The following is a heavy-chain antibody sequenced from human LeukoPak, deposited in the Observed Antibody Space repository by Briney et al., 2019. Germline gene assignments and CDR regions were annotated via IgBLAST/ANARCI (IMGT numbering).Heavy chain of an antibody. J-gene: IGHJ6*03. CDR3: ARDSSAYYDFWSGYKNHHYYYMDV. CDR1: GGSISSYY. D-gene: IGHD3-3*01. CDR2: IYYSGST. Sequence: SETLSLTCTVSGGSISSYYWSWIRQPPGKGLEWIGYIYYSGSTNYNPSLKSRVTISVDTSKNQFSLKLSSVTAADTAVYYCARDSSAYYDFWSGYKNHHYYYMDVWGKGTTVTVSS. V-gene: IGHV4-59*01.